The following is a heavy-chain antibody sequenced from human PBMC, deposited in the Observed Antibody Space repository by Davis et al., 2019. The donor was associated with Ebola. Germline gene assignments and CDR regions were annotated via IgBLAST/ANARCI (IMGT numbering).Heavy chain of an antibody. CDR3: ARGSGSYFNWFDP. CDR2: IFTGGSI. D-gene: IGHD1-26*01. Sequence: PGGSLRLSCTVSGDSISPSYWAWIRQPAGKGLEWIGRIFTGGSINYNPSLKSRVSMSIDTSRNQVSLKLTSLTAADTAVYYCARGSGSYFNWFDPWGQGTLVTVSS. CDR1: GDSISPSY. J-gene: IGHJ5*02. V-gene: IGHV4-4*07.